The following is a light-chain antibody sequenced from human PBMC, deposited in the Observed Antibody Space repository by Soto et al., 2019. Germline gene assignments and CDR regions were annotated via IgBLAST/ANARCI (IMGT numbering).Light chain of an antibody. J-gene: IGLJ2*01. CDR3: QSYDSSLSVA. CDR1: STNIGAGYD. V-gene: IGLV1-40*01. Sequence: QAVVTQPPSMSGAPGQRVTISCIGSSTNIGAGYDVHWYQQLPGTAPKLLIYGNSNRPSGVPDRFSGSKSGTSASLAITGLQAEDEADYHCQSYDSSLSVAFGGGTKVTVL. CDR2: GNS.